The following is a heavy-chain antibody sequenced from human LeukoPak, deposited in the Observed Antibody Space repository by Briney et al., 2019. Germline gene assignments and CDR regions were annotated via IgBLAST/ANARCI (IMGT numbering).Heavy chain of an antibody. D-gene: IGHD3-3*01. CDR3: ARAHDFWSGYYAFYFDY. Sequence: GGSLRLSCAASGFTFSSYGMHWVRQAPGKGLEWVAFILYDGSNKYYADPVKGRFTISRDNSKNTLYLQMNSLRAEDTAVYYCARAHDFWSGYYAFYFDYWGQGTLVTVSS. J-gene: IGHJ4*02. CDR1: GFTFSSYG. CDR2: ILYDGSNK. V-gene: IGHV3-30*02.